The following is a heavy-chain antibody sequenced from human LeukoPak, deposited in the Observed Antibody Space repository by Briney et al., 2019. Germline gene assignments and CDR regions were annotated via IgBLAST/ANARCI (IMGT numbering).Heavy chain of an antibody. J-gene: IGHJ6*03. CDR3: ARGKHRSSGTNHARKYYYYYYMDV. CDR2: MNPNSGNT. V-gene: IGHV1-8*03. CDR1: GYTFTSYD. Sequence: GASVKVSCKASGYTFTSYDINWVRQATGQGLEWMGWMNPNSGNTGYAQKFQGRVTITRNTSISTAYMELSSLRSEDTAVYYCARGKHRSSGTNHARKYYYYYYMDVWGKGTTVTVSS. D-gene: IGHD3-22*01.